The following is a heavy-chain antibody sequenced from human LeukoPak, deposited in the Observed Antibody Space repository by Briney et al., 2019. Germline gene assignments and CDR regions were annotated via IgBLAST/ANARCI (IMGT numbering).Heavy chain of an antibody. CDR3: ARVAERSGWFDP. V-gene: IGHV4-59*01. Sequence: SETLSLTCTVSGASISSYYWSWIRQPPGKGLEWIGYLYNTRNTYYNPSLKSRVTISVDTSKNQLSLRLSSVTAADTAVYYCARVAERSGWFDPWGQGTLVTVSS. J-gene: IGHJ5*02. CDR2: LYNTRNT. CDR1: GASISSYY.